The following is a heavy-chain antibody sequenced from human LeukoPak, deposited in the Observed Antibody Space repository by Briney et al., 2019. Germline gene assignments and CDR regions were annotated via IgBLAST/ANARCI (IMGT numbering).Heavy chain of an antibody. J-gene: IGHJ6*02. Sequence: SETLSLTCVVSGGSISPYYWSWIRQSPGRGLEWIGYIDPSGSASYNPSLKSRVTIFVDTSKNLFSLILTSVSALDTAIYYCARDHWLFSSKTWYYYGMDVWGQGTTVTVSS. V-gene: IGHV4-59*01. CDR2: IDPSGSA. D-gene: IGHD3-9*01. CDR3: ARDHWLFSSKTWYYYGMDV. CDR1: GGSISPYY.